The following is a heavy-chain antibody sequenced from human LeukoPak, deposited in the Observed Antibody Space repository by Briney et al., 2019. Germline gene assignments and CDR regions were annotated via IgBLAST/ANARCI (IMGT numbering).Heavy chain of an antibody. CDR3: STGLLGS. CDR1: GFTFSNAW. V-gene: IGHV3-15*01. Sequence: SGGSLRLSCAASGFTFSNAWMSWVRQAPGKGLEWVGRVKSKTDGGTTDYAAPVSGRFTISRDDSKNTLYLQMNSLKTEDTAVCYCSTGLLGSWGQGILVTVSS. CDR2: VKSKTDGGTT. D-gene: IGHD2-15*01. J-gene: IGHJ4*02.